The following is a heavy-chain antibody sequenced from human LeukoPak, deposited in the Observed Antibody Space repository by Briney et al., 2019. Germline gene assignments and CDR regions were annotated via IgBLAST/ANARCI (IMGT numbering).Heavy chain of an antibody. CDR3: ATNRDGYNYYLDY. J-gene: IGHJ4*02. CDR1: GFTFSSYS. CDR2: ISSSSSYI. D-gene: IGHD5-24*01. V-gene: IGHV3-21*04. Sequence: GGSLRLSCAASGFTFSSYSMNWVRQAPGKRLEWVSSISSSSSYIYYADSVKGRFTISRDNAKNSLYLQMNSPRAEDTAVYYCATNRDGYNYYLDYWGQGTLVTVSS.